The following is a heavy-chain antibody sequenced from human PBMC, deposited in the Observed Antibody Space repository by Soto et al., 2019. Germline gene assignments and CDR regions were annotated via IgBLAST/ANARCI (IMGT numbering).Heavy chain of an antibody. J-gene: IGHJ4*02. D-gene: IGHD3-22*01. CDR2: ISAYNGNT. CDR3: ARDEYRTYYCDSSGAFDY. V-gene: IGHV1-18*01. Sequence: GASVKLSCKASGYTFTSYGISWVRQAPGQGLEWMGWISAYNGNTNYAQKLQGRVTMTTDTSTSTAYMELRSLRSDDTAVYYCARDEYRTYYCDSSGAFDYWGQGTLVTVSS. CDR1: GYTFTSYG.